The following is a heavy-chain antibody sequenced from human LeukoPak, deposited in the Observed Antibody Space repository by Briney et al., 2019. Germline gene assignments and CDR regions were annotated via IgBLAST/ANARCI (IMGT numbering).Heavy chain of an antibody. D-gene: IGHD3-22*01. CDR2: IIPILGIA. Sequence: SVKVSCKASGGTFSSYAISWVRQAPGQGLEWMGRIIPILGIANYAQKFQGRVTITADKSTSTAYMELSSLRSEDTAVYYCARVLYYYDSSGPLGGFDYWGQGTLVTVSS. CDR3: ARVLYYYDSSGPLGGFDY. V-gene: IGHV1-69*04. J-gene: IGHJ4*02. CDR1: GGTFSSYA.